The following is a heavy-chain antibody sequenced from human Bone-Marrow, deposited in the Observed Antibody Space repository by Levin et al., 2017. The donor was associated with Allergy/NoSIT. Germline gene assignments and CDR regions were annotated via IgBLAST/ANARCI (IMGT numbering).Heavy chain of an antibody. CDR1: GFTFSLYG. Sequence: GGSLRLSCAASGFTFSLYGMNWVRQAPGKGLEWVAVIWYDGRNKFYADSVKGQFTISRDNTKNTVSLQMNSLRVEDTAVYYCARDPEQWLVQVRYFDFWGQGAQVTVSS. CDR3: ARDPEQWLVQVRYFDF. CDR2: IWYDGRNK. J-gene: IGHJ4*02. V-gene: IGHV3-33*01. D-gene: IGHD6-19*01.